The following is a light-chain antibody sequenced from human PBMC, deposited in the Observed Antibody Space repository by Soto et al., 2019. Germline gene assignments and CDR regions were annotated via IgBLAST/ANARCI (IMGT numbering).Light chain of an antibody. CDR1: QSVSSSY. CDR3: QQYGSSHPIT. V-gene: IGKV3-20*01. CDR2: DAA. Sequence: DIVLTQSPGTLSLSPGDRATLSCRASQSVSSSYLAWYQKKPSQATRLLIYDAASRATGIPDRCSGSGAWTDYSLTISRLEPEDFAVYYCQQYGSSHPITFGQGTRLEIK. J-gene: IGKJ5*01.